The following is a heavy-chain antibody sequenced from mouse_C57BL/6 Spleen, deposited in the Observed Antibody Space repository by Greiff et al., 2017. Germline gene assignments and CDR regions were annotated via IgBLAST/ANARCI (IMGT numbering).Heavy chain of an antibody. CDR3: ARCYYGSSYAMDY. D-gene: IGHD1-1*01. V-gene: IGHV1-61*01. CDR2: IYPSDSET. J-gene: IGHJ4*01. Sequence: VKQRPGQGLEWIGNIYPSDSETHYNQKFKDKATLTVDKSSSTAYMQLSSLTSEDSAVYYCARCYYGSSYAMDYWGQGTSVTVSS.